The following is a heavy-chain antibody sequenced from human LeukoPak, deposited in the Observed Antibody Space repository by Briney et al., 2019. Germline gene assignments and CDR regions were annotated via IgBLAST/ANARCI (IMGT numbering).Heavy chain of an antibody. V-gene: IGHV3-9*01. CDR1: EITFEDYA. D-gene: IGHD5-12*01. CDR2: ISWNSGSI. CDR3: AKDRVGWPRSSSAFDI. Sequence: GRSLRLSCAASEITFEDYAMHWVRQAPGKGLEWVSGISWNSGSIAYADSVKGRFTISRDNAKNSLYLQMNSLRPEDTALYYCAKDRVGWPRSSSAFDIWGQGTRVTVSS. J-gene: IGHJ3*02.